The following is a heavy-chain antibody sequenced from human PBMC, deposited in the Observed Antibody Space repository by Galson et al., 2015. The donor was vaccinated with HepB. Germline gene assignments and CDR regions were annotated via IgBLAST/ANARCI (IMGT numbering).Heavy chain of an antibody. CDR2: INVNNSNT. V-gene: IGHV1-18*01. CDR1: GSTFTNNI. D-gene: IGHD6-19*01. CDR3: ARGRGLN. J-gene: IGHJ4*02. Sequence: SVKVSCKASGSTFTNNIISWARQAPGQGLDWMGWINVNNSNTIYAQKVQGRVTMTTDTSTSTAHMELRSLRADDTAVYFCARGRGLNWGQGTLVTVSS.